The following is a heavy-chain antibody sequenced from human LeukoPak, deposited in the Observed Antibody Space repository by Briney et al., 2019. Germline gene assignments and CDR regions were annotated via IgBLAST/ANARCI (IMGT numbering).Heavy chain of an antibody. J-gene: IGHJ6*04. CDR1: VGSISSYY. Sequence: SETLSLTCTVSVGSISSYYWSWIRQPPGKGLEWIGYIYYSGSTNYNPSLKSRVTISVDTSKNQFSLKLSSVTAADTAVYYCARAPGIAVAGTLYYGMDVWGKGTTVTVSS. V-gene: IGHV4-59*01. CDR3: ARAPGIAVAGTLYYGMDV. D-gene: IGHD6-19*01. CDR2: IYYSGST.